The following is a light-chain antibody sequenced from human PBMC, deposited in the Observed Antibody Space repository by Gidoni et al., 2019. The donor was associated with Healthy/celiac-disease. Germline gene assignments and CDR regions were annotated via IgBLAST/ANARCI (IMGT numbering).Light chain of an antibody. CDR1: SILSYY. CDR3: NSRDSSGNHP. V-gene: IGLV3-19*01. CDR2: VKN. J-gene: IGLJ2*01. Sequence: SSELTQDPALSVALGQTVRITCQGESILSYYSNWYQQKPGKAPLLVIYVKNNRPSGIPDRFSGSRSGNTASLTITGAQAEDEADYYCNSRDSSGNHPFGGGTKLTVL.